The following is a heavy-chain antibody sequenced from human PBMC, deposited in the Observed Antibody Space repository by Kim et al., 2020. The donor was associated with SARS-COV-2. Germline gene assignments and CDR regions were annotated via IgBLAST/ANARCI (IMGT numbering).Heavy chain of an antibody. Sequence: SETLSLTCTVSGGSISTYYWNWIRQSPQKGLEWIGFISYSGSTNYNPSLKSRVAMSVDSSKNQFSLNLSSVTAADTAVYYCARGGVKQWLGLWGRGTLVTVSS. CDR2: ISYSGST. D-gene: IGHD6-19*01. J-gene: IGHJ2*01. CDR1: GGSISTYY. CDR3: ARGGVKQWLGL. V-gene: IGHV4-59*13.